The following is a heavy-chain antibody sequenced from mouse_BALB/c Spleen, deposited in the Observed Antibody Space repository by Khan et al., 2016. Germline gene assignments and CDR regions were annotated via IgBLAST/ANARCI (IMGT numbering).Heavy chain of an antibody. D-gene: IGHD1-2*01. Sequence: EVKLLESGPGLVKPSQSLSLTCTVSGYSITSDYAWNWIRQFPGNKLEWMGYIRYSGSTTYNPSLKSRISITRDTSKNQLFLQLYSVTTEDTATYYCTRSPTATRYFDVWGAGTTVTVSS. J-gene: IGHJ1*01. CDR3: TRSPTATRYFDV. CDR2: IRYSGST. V-gene: IGHV3-2*02. CDR1: GYSITSDYA.